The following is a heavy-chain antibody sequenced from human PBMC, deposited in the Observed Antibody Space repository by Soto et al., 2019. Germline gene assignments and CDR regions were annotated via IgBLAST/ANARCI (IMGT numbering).Heavy chain of an antibody. CDR2: ISSSSSTI. CDR1: GFTFSSYS. V-gene: IGHV3-48*01. Sequence: PGGSLRLSCAASGFTFSSYSMNWVRQAPGKGLEWVSYISSSSSTIYYADPVKGRFTISRDNAKNSLYLQMNSLRAEDTAVYYCARDPDGSSVPPHWGQGTMVTVSS. CDR3: ARDPDGSSVPPH. J-gene: IGHJ3*01.